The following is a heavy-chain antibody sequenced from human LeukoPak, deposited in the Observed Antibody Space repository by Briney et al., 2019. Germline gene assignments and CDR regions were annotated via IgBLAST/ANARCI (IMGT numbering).Heavy chain of an antibody. CDR3: ARGESFSSGWPYYFDF. J-gene: IGHJ4*02. Sequence: PGGSLRLSCAASGFTFSDDYMNWIRQAPGKGLEWVSYISGSGSYTNYADSVKGRFTISRDNAKNSLYLQMNGLRAEDTAVYYCARGESFSSGWPYYFDFWGQGALVTASS. CDR1: GFTFSDDY. CDR2: ISGSGSYT. V-gene: IGHV3-11*05. D-gene: IGHD6-19*01.